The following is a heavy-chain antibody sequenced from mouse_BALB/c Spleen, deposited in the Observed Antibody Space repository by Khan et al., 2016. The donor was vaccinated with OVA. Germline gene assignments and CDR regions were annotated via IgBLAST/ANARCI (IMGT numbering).Heavy chain of an antibody. CDR2: MIYSGNT. J-gene: IGHJ3*01. V-gene: IGHV3-8*02. CDR3: ARATYRYAFAY. Sequence: EVQLQESGPSLVKPSQTLSLTCSVTGDSITSGYWSWIRKFPGNKLEYMGYMIYSGNTYYYPYLKSRISITRHTSKNQYYLQLTSLAIEDTATYYWARATYRYAFAYWGQGTLVTVSA. CDR1: GDSITSGY. D-gene: IGHD2-14*01.